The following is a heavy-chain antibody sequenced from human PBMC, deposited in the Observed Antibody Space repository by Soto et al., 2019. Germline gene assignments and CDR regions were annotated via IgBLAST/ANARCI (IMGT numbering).Heavy chain of an antibody. D-gene: IGHD2-2*01. J-gene: IGHJ6*02. V-gene: IGHV1-18*01. CDR2: ISPYNGNA. CDR3: ARDRSSSDV. Sequence: QVQLVQSGAEVKKPGASVKVSCKASGYTFTNYGIRWVRQAPGQGLEWMGWISPYNGNADYAQNVQGRVTMTRDTSTSTAYMELMSLTSDDTAVYDGARDRSSSDVWGQGTTVTVSS. CDR1: GYTFTNYG.